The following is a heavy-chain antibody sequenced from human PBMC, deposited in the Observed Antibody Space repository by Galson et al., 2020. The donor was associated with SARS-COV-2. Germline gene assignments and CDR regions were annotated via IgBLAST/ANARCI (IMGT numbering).Heavy chain of an antibody. Sequence: TGGSLRLSCAASGFTFSNAWMTWVRQAPGKGLEWVGLIKSKTDGETTDYAAPVKGRFAISRDDSKDTLFLQMNSLKTEDTAVYYCTTCSRWDYWGQGTLVTVSS. CDR1: GFTFSNAW. D-gene: IGHD2-15*01. V-gene: IGHV3-15*01. CDR3: TTCSRWDY. J-gene: IGHJ4*02. CDR2: IKSKTDGETT.